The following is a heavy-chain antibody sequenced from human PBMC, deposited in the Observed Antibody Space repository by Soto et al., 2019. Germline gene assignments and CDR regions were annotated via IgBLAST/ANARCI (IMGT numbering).Heavy chain of an antibody. CDR3: STRAYDTNGYYRSDP. J-gene: IGHJ5*01. D-gene: IGHD3-22*01. CDR2: INHSGRV. Sequence: PSETLSLTCAVYGGSFSGHSWTWIRQSPGKGLEWIGDINHSGRVNYSPSLKSRVTISLDTSKNQFSLTLSAVTAADTAMYYCSTRAYDTNGYYRSDPWGQGTLVTSP. V-gene: IGHV4-34*01. CDR1: GGSFSGHS.